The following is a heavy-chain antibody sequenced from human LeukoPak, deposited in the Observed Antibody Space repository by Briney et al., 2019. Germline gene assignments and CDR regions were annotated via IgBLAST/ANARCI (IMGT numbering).Heavy chain of an antibody. D-gene: IGHD3-22*01. V-gene: IGHV1-69*05. CDR2: IIPIFGTA. CDR3: ASGYYYDSSGYSYYFDF. Sequence: SVKVSCKASGGTFSSYAISWVRQAPGQGLEWMGRIIPIFGTANYAQKFRGRVTITTDESTSTAYMELSSLRSEDTAVYYCASGYYYDSSGYSYYFDFWGQGTLVTVSS. CDR1: GGTFSSYA. J-gene: IGHJ4*02.